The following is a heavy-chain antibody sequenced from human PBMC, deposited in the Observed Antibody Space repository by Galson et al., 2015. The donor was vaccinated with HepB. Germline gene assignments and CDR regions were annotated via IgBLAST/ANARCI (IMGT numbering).Heavy chain of an antibody. CDR1: GFTFSDYY. Sequence: SLRLSCAASGFTFSDYYMSWIRQAPGKGLEWVSYISSSGSTIYYADSVKGRFTISRDNAKNSLYLQMNSLRAEDTAVYYCARVGIRYCSGGSCYRGGFDPWGQGTLVTVSS. V-gene: IGHV3-11*01. CDR3: ARVGIRYCSGGSCYRGGFDP. D-gene: IGHD2-15*01. CDR2: ISSSGSTI. J-gene: IGHJ5*02.